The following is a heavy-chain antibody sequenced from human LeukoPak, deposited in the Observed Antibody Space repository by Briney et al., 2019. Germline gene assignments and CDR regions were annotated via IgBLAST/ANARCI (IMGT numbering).Heavy chain of an antibody. CDR2: INNDGTAT. V-gene: IGHV3-74*01. Sequence: GGSLRLSCAASGFTFSAYWMHWVRQVPGKGLFWVSRINNDGTATFFADSVKGRFTISRDNAKNSLYLQMNSLRAEDTAVYYCARDSVNLDYWGQGTLVTVSS. CDR3: ARDSVNLDY. CDR1: GFTFSAYW. D-gene: IGHD3-10*01. J-gene: IGHJ4*02.